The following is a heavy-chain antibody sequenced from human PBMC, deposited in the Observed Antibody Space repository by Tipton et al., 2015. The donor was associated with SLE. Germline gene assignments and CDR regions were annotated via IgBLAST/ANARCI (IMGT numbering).Heavy chain of an antibody. CDR1: GFTFDDYA. J-gene: IGHJ4*02. D-gene: IGHD6-13*01. V-gene: IGHV3-43D*04. CDR2: ISWSGDST. Sequence: QLVQSGGAVVQPGGSLRLSCVASGFTFDDYAMHWVRQSPGKGLEWVSLISWSGDSTYYGDSVKGRFTISRDNSKNSLYLQMNSLRPADTAFYYCVKDRYRIGAAVNYFDSWGQGTPDSVSS. CDR3: VKDRYRIGAAVNYFDS.